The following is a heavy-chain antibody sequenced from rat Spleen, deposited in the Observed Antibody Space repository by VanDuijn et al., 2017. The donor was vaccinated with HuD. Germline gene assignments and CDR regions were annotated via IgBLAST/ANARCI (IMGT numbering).Heavy chain of an antibody. CDR2: IWGDGST. V-gene: IGHV2-13*01. Sequence: QVQLKESGPGLVQSSQTLSLSCTVSGFSLISYAVNWVRQPPGKGLEWMGGIWGDGSTNYNSALKSRLSNSRDTSKSQVILKMNSLQTEDTATYYCARRGYNPFDYWGQGVMITVSS. CDR3: ARRGYNPFDY. CDR1: GFSLISYA. D-gene: IGHD1-11*01. J-gene: IGHJ2*01.